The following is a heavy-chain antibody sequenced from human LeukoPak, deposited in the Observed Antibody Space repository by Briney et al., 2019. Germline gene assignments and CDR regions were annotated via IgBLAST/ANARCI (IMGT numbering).Heavy chain of an antibody. CDR2: ISSSSSYT. Sequence: GGSLRLSCAVSGFTFSDYYMSWIRQAPGKGLEWVSYISSSSSYTNYADSVKGRFTISRDNAKNSLYLQMNSLRAEDTAVYYCATGIQGFDYWGQGTLVTVSS. J-gene: IGHJ4*02. D-gene: IGHD5-18*01. V-gene: IGHV3-11*03. CDR3: ATGIQGFDY. CDR1: GFTFSDYY.